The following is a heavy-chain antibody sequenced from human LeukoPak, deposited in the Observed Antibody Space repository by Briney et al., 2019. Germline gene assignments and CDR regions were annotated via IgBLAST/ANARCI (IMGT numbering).Heavy chain of an antibody. D-gene: IGHD3-10*01. CDR1: GYTFTSYG. CDR2: IIPIFGTA. V-gene: IGHV1-69*13. J-gene: IGHJ3*02. Sequence: ASVKVSCKASGYTFTSYGISWVRQAPGQGLEWMGGIIPIFGTANYAQKFQGRVTITADESTSTAYMELSSLRSEDTAVYYCASDSITMVRGVIRKDAFDIWGQGTMVTVSS. CDR3: ASDSITMVRGVIRKDAFDI.